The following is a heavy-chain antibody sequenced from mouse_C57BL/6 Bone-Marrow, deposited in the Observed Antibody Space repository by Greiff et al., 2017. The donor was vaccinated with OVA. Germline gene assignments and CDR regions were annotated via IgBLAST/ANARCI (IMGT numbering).Heavy chain of an antibody. CDR3: AGYGTGGYWYIDV. CDR1: GYTFTSYW. Sequence: VQLQQPGAEFVKPGASVKMSCTASGYTFTSYWITWVKQRPGQGLEWIGDIYPGSGSTNYNEKFKSKATLTVDTSSSTPYMQLSSLTWEDSTVYYCAGYGTGGYWYIDVWGTGTTVTVSS. D-gene: IGHD2-1*01. CDR2: IYPGSGST. J-gene: IGHJ1*03. V-gene: IGHV1-55*01.